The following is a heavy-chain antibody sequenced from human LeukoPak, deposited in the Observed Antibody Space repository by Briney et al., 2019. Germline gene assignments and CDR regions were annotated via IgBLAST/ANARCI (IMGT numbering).Heavy chain of an antibody. J-gene: IGHJ4*02. CDR1: GFTFSSYS. D-gene: IGHD5-24*01. Sequence: GGSLRLSCAASGFTFSSYSMNWVRQAPGKALEWVSSIGSITSFISYADSVKGRFTISRDNAKNSLDLQMNSLRAEDTAVYFCARDRLGDGFIREFDFWGQGILVTVSS. CDR3: ARDRLGDGFIREFDF. CDR2: IGSITSFI. V-gene: IGHV3-21*01.